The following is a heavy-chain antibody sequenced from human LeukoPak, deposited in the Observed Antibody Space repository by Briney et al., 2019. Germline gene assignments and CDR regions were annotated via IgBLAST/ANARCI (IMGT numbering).Heavy chain of an antibody. V-gene: IGHV4-61*02. CDR1: GGSISSGGYS. J-gene: IGHJ4*02. CDR2: MYTSGST. CDR3: ATYDQLLAFDN. D-gene: IGHD2-2*01. Sequence: SSETLSLTCAVSGGSISSGGYSWSWIRQSAGKGLEWIGRMYTSGSTNYNPSLKSRVTMSIDTSKKQFSLKLNSVTAADTAVYYCATYDQLLAFDNWGQGSQVIVSS.